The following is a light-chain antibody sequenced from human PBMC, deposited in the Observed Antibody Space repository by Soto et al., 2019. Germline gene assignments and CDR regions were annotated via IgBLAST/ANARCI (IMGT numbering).Light chain of an antibody. CDR2: WAS. CDR3: QQYFSTPRT. Sequence: IVMTPSPDSLAVSLGERATINCKSSKSVLYSSNNKNYLAWFKQKPGQPPKMVIYWASTRESVVPDRFSGSGSGTDFTLTISSVHAEDAAVDYYQQYFSTPRTFGPGTKVDIK. J-gene: IGKJ3*01. CDR1: KSVLYSSNNKNY. V-gene: IGKV4-1*01.